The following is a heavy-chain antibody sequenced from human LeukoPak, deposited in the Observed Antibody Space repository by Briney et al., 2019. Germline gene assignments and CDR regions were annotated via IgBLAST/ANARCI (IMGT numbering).Heavy chain of an antibody. CDR3: PRDQEGLDY. V-gene: IGHV1-69*05. J-gene: IGHJ4*02. Sequence: SVKVSCKASGGTFSSYAISWVRQAPGQGLEWRGGIIPIFGTANYAQTFQGRVTVTRDTSTSTVHMQLSGLRSADPAVYYCPRDQEGLDYWGQGTLVTVSS. CDR1: GGTFSSYA. CDR2: IIPIFGTA.